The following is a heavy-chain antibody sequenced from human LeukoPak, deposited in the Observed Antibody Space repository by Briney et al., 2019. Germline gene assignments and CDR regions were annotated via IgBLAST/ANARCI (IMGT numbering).Heavy chain of an antibody. CDR3: AREREDSSGWYGFDP. Sequence: GASVKVSCKASGYTFTSYGISWVRQAPGQGLEWMGWISAYNGNTNHAQKLQGRATMTTDASTSTAYMELRSLRSDDTAVYYCAREREDSSGWYGFDPWGQGTLVTVSS. D-gene: IGHD6-19*01. CDR1: GYTFTSYG. V-gene: IGHV1-18*04. CDR2: ISAYNGNT. J-gene: IGHJ5*02.